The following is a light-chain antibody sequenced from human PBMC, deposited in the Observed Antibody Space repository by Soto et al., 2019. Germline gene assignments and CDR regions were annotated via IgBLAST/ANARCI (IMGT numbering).Light chain of an antibody. CDR3: QQYGTGA. CDR1: QSVSSGY. CDR2: GAS. Sequence: EIVLTQSPGTLSLSPGERATLSCRASQSVSSGYLAWYQQKPGQAPRLLIYGASTRATGIPDRFSGSGSGTDFTLTISRLEPEDFAVYYCQQYGTGAFGQGTKVDIK. J-gene: IGKJ1*01. V-gene: IGKV3-20*01.